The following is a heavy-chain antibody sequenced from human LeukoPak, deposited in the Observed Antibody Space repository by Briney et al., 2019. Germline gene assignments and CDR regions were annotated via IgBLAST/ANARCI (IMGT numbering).Heavy chain of an antibody. D-gene: IGHD6-13*01. V-gene: IGHV4-59*01. Sequence: PSETLSLTCTVSGGSISNYYWSWIRQPPGKGLEWIGYIYYSGSTNYNPSLKSRVTISVDTSKNQFSLKLSSVTAADTAVYCCARWVIAAAGFDPWGQGTLVTVSS. CDR2: IYYSGST. CDR1: GGSISNYY. J-gene: IGHJ5*02. CDR3: ARWVIAAAGFDP.